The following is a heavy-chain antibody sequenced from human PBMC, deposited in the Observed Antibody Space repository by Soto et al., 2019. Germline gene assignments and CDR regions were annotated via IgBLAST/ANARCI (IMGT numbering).Heavy chain of an antibody. CDR3: ARAFGYAFDI. CDR2: IGSNGGST. V-gene: IGHV3-64*01. CDR1: GFTFSSYA. Sequence: GXSLRLSCAASGFTFSSYAIHWVRQAPGKGLEYVSVIGSNGGSTDYANSVKGRFTISRDNSKNTLYLQMGSLRAEDMAVYYCARAFGYAFDIWGQGTMVTVSS. J-gene: IGHJ3*02. D-gene: IGHD3-10*01.